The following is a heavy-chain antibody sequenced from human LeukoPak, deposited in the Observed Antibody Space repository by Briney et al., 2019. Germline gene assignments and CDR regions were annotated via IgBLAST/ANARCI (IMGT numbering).Heavy chain of an antibody. D-gene: IGHD2-2*02. Sequence: ASVKVSCKASGYTFTSYYMHWVRQAPGQGLEWMGIINPGGGSTSYAQKFQGRVTMTRDTSTSTVYMELSSLRSEDTAVYYCAKGIVVVPAAIVLSWFDPWGQGTLVTVSS. V-gene: IGHV1-46*01. CDR1: GYTFTSYY. CDR3: AKGIVVVPAAIVLSWFDP. CDR2: INPGGGST. J-gene: IGHJ5*02.